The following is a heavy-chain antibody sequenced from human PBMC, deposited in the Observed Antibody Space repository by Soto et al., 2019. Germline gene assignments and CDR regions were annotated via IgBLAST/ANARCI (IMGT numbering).Heavy chain of an antibody. J-gene: IGHJ6*02. CDR3: ARGYRNYYYYYYGMDV. V-gene: IGHV3-53*01. CDR1: GFTVSSNY. D-gene: IGHD4-4*01. Sequence: GGSLRLSCAASGFTVSSNYMSWVRQAPGKGLEWVSVIYSGGSTYHADSVKGRFTISRDNSKNTLYLQMNSLRAEDTAVYYCARGYRNYYYYYYGMDVWGQGTTVTVSS. CDR2: IYSGGST.